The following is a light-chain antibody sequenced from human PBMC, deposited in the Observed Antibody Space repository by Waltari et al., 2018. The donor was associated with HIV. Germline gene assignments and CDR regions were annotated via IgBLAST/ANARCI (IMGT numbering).Light chain of an antibody. Sequence: QSVLTQQPSASGTPGQRVTISCSGSSSNIGSSYVYWYQQVPGTAPKLLIYSSNHRPSGVPDRFSGSKSGTSASLAISGLRSEDEADYYCAAWDDSLSGYVFGTGTKVTVL. CDR1: SSNIGSSY. V-gene: IGLV1-47*01. J-gene: IGLJ1*01. CDR2: SSN. CDR3: AAWDDSLSGYV.